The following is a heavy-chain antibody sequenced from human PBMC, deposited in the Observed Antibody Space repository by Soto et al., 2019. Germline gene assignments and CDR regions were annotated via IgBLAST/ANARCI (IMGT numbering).Heavy chain of an antibody. Sequence: RASVKVSCKASGYTFTSYGISWVRQAPGQGLEWMGWISAYNGNTNYAQKLQGRVTMTTDTSTSTAYMELRSLRSDDTAVYYCARVIRWFGESYGMDVWGQGTTVTVSS. V-gene: IGHV1-18*01. CDR3: ARVIRWFGESYGMDV. D-gene: IGHD3-10*01. CDR2: ISAYNGNT. J-gene: IGHJ6*02. CDR1: GYTFTSYG.